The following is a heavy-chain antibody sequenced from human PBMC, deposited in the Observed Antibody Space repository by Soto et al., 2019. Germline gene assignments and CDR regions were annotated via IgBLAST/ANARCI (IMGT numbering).Heavy chain of an antibody. J-gene: IGHJ5*02. CDR2: ISAYNGNT. D-gene: IGHD6-13*01. CDR1: GYTFTSYG. CDR3: ARLIAAAGLYDWLDP. Sequence: QVQLMQSGAEVKKPGASVKVSCKASGYTFTSYGITWVRQDPGQGLEWMGWISAYNGNTNYAQKFQGRVTMTTDKSTRTACMELRSLRSDDTAVYYCARLIAAAGLYDWLDPWGQGTLVTVSS. V-gene: IGHV1-18*01.